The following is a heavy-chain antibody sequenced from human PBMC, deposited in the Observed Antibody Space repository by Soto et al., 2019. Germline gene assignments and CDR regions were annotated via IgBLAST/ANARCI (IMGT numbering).Heavy chain of an antibody. Sequence: QVQLVQSGADVKKPGSSVKVSCKASGATFSSSTFTWVRQAPGQGLEWMGRIIPMFGITNSAQKFQGRLGMTADESKNTLFMDMSSLRSDDTAIYYCATGALTFGGVIKAWGQGTLVSVSS. D-gene: IGHD3-16*01. J-gene: IGHJ4*02. V-gene: IGHV1-69*02. CDR1: GATFSSST. CDR3: ATGALTFGGVIKA. CDR2: IIPMFGIT.